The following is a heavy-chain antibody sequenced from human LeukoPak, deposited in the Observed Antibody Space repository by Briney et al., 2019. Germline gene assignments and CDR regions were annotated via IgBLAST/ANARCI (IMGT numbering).Heavy chain of an antibody. CDR3: ARHGSGYSYGYKNYYYYGMDV. CDR2: IYPDDSDT. CDR1: GYAFASYW. Sequence: EESLKISCRVSGYAFASYWIGWVRQVPGKGLEWMGIIYPDDSDTKYSPSFQGQVAISADKSTSTAYLQWSSLKASDTAMYYCARHGSGYSYGYKNYYYYGMDVWGQGTTVTVSS. D-gene: IGHD5-18*01. V-gene: IGHV5-51*01. J-gene: IGHJ6*02.